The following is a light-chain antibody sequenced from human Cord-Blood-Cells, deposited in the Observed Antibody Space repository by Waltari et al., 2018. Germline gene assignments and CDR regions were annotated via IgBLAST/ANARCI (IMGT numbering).Light chain of an antibody. CDR2: EVS. J-gene: IGLJ3*02. CDR1: SSDVGGYNY. CDR3: SSYAGSNNLV. Sequence: QSALTQPPSASGSPGQSATIPCTGTSSDVGGYNYVSWYQQHPGNAPKLMIYEVSKRPSGVPDRCSGSKSGNTASLTVSGLQAEDEADYYCSSYAGSNNLVFGGGTKLTVL. V-gene: IGLV2-8*01.